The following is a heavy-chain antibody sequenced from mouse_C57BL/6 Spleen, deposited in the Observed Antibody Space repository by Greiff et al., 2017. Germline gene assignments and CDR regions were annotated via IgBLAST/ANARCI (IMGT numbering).Heavy chain of an antibody. Sequence: QVQLQQPGAELVKPGASVKLSCKASGYTFTSYWMHWVKQRPGQGLEWIGMIHPNSGSTNYNEKFKSKATLAVDKSSSTAYMQLSSLTSEDSAVYYCARSDLNYYGRSYPDYWGQGTTRTVSS. D-gene: IGHD1-1*01. CDR2: IHPNSGST. CDR3: ARSDLNYYGRSYPDY. J-gene: IGHJ2*01. CDR1: GYTFTSYW. V-gene: IGHV1-64*01.